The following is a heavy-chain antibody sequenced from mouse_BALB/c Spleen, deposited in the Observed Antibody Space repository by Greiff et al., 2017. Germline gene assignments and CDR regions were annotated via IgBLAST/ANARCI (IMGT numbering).Heavy chain of an antibody. CDR3: ASGYDVGWFAY. D-gene: IGHD2-2*01. CDR1: GYTFTSYV. Sequence: VQLQQSGPELVKPGASGKMSCKASGYTFTSYVMHWVKQKPGQGLEWIGYINHYNDGTKYTEKFKGKATLTSDKSSSTAYMELSSLTSEDSAVYYCASGYDVGWFAYWGQGTLVTVSA. V-gene: IGHV1-14*01. J-gene: IGHJ3*01. CDR2: INHYNDGT.